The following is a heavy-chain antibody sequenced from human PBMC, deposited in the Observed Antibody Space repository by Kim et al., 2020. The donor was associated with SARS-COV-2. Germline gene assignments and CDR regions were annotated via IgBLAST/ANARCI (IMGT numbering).Heavy chain of an antibody. D-gene: IGHD3-10*01. V-gene: IGHV3-30*04. Sequence: GGSLRLSCAASGFTFSSYAMHWVRQAPGKGLEWVAVISYDGSNKYYADSVKGRFTISRDNSKNTLYLQMNSLSAEDTAVYDVARDGGVYFDLWGRGTLVT. CDR1: GFTFSSYA. CDR3: ARDGGVYFDL. CDR2: ISYDGSNK. J-gene: IGHJ2*01.